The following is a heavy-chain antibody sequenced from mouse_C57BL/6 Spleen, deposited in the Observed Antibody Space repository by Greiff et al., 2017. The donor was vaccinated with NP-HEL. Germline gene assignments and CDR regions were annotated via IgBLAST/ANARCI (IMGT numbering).Heavy chain of an antibody. CDR2: IDPSDSST. J-gene: IGHJ4*01. V-gene: IGHV1-69*01. CDR3: ARWGVYYAMDY. CDR1: GYTFTSYW. Sequence: QVQLQQPGAELVMPGASVKLSCKASGYTFTSYWMHWVKQRPGQGLEWIGEIDPSDSSTNYNQKFKGKSTLTVDKSSSTAYMQRSSLTSEDSAVYYCARWGVYYAMDYWGQGTSVTVSS.